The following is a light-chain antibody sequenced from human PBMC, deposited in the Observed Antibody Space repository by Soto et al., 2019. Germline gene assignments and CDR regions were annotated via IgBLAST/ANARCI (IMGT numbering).Light chain of an antibody. V-gene: IGKV1-5*03. J-gene: IGKJ1*01. CDR1: QSIHSW. Sequence: DIQMTQSPSTLSASVGDRVTITCRASQSIHSWLAWYQQKPGKAPKLLIYKASSIESGVPSRFSGSGSGTEFTLTISSLQPDDFATYSCQQYNSYSWTFGQGTKVEIK. CDR3: QQYNSYSWT. CDR2: KAS.